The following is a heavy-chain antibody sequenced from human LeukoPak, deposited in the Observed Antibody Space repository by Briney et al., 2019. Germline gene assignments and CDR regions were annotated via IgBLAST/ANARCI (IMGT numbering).Heavy chain of an antibody. D-gene: IGHD2/OR15-2a*01. CDR3: AKNWGSFSWYFDL. CDR2: INWNAGIA. J-gene: IGHJ2*01. CDR1: GFIFRSYS. V-gene: IGHV3-20*04. Sequence: PGGSLRLSCSASGFIFRSYSMNWVRQAPGKGLEWVSGINWNAGIASYAESVRGRFIISRDNAKNSLYLQMNSLRAEDTALYYCAKNWGSFSWYFDLWGRGTLVTVSS.